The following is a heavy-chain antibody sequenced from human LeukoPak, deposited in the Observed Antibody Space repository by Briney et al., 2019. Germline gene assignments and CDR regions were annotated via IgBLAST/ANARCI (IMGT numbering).Heavy chain of an antibody. V-gene: IGHV1-2*06. Sequence: ASVKVSCKASGYTFTGPYIHWMRQAPGQGLEWMGRINPNSGGTNYAQKFQGRVTMTRDTSISTAYMEPSRLRSDDTAVYYCARDSSGWNGDYWGQGTLVTVSS. J-gene: IGHJ4*02. CDR3: ARDSSGWNGDY. D-gene: IGHD6-19*01. CDR2: INPNSGGT. CDR1: GYTFTGPY.